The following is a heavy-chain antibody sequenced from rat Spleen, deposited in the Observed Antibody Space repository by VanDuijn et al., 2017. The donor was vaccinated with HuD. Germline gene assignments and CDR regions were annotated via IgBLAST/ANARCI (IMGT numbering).Heavy chain of an antibody. D-gene: IGHD2-2*01. CDR1: GFTFTDFY. CDR2: ISYDGSDT. V-gene: IGHV5-29*01. J-gene: IGHJ1*01. Sequence: EVQLVESDGGLVQPGRSLKLSCAASGFTFTDFYMAWVRQAPTKGLEWVATISYDGSDTYYRDTVKGRFSISRDDAKSTLYLQMDSLRSEGTATYHCARAGYLRDWYFDFWGPGAMVTVSS. CDR3: ARAGYLRDWYFDF.